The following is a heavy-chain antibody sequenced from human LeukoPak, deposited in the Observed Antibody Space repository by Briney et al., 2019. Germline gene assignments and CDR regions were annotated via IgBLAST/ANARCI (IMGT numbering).Heavy chain of an antibody. CDR3: ARVRYCSGGSCYFYNAMDV. CDR1: GFFVTTYG. CDR2: ISRDESNK. D-gene: IGHD2-15*01. V-gene: IGHV3-30*03. Sequence: GGSLRLSCAASGFFVTTYGIHWVRQAPGKGLEWVAVISRDESNKYYGDSVKGRFTISRDNSKNTLYLHMNSLRAEDTAVYYCARVRYCSGGSCYFYNAMDVWGQGTTVTVSS. J-gene: IGHJ6*02.